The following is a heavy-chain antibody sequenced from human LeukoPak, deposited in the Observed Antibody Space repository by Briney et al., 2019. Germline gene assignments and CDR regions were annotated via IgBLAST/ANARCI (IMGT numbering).Heavy chain of an antibody. V-gene: IGHV3-23*01. CDR2: ISAGGDRT. J-gene: IGHJ4*02. D-gene: IGHD1-26*01. CDR3: ARSTVGTSCCTAVDY. CDR1: GITLSNYG. Sequence: PGGSLRLSCAVSGITLSNYGMSWVRQAPGKGLEWVSGISAGGDRTYYADSVKGRFTISRDNSKNTLYLQMNSLRAEDTAEYYCARSTVGTSCCTAVDYWGQGTLVTVSS.